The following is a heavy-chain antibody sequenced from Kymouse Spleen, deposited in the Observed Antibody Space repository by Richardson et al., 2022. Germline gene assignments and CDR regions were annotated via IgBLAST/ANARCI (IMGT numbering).Heavy chain of an antibody. CDR2: INHSGST. CDR1: GGSFSGYY. Sequence: QVQLQQWGAGLLKPSETLSLTCAVYGGSFSGYYWSWIRQPPGKGLEWIGEINHSGSTNYNPSLKSRVTISVDTSKNQFSLKLSSVTAADTAVYYCARGDFWSGYYTEYFQHWGQGTLVTVSS. J-gene: IGHJ1*01. CDR3: ARGDFWSGYYTEYFQH. V-gene: IGHV4-34*01. D-gene: IGHD3-3*01.